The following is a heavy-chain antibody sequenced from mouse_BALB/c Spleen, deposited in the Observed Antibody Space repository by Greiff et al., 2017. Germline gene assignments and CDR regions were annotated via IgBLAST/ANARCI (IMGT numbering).Heavy chain of an antibody. CDR2: IRLKSNNYAT. Sequence: EVQLQESGGGLVQPGGSMKLSCVASGFTFSNYWMNWVRQSPEKGLEWVAEIRLKSNNYATHYAESVKGRFTISRDDSKSSVYLQMNNLRAEDTGIYYCTRRVLRLPFDYWGQGTTLTVSS. CDR3: TRRVLRLPFDY. V-gene: IGHV6-6*02. J-gene: IGHJ2*01. D-gene: IGHD1-2*01. CDR1: GFTFSNYW.